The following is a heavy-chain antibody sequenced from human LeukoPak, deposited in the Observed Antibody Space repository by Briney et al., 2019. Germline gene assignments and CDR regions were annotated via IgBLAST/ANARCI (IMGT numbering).Heavy chain of an antibody. CDR1: GFSFSRYW. CDR3: AKEGYSYLFDY. Sequence: GGSLRLSCAASGFSFSRYWMTWVRQAPGKGLEWVANINEDGSETYYVESVKGRFTISRDNAKNSLYLQMNSLRAEDTAVYYCAKEGYSYLFDYWGQGTLVTVSS. CDR2: INEDGSET. J-gene: IGHJ4*02. V-gene: IGHV3-7*01. D-gene: IGHD5-18*01.